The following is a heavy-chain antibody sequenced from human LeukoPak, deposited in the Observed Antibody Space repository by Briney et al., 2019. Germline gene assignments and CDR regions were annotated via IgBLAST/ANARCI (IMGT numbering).Heavy chain of an antibody. V-gene: IGHV3-7*03. Sequence: GGSLRLSCAASGFTFSTSWMTWVRQAPGKGLEWVANINGDGSLNGHVASVKGRFTISRDNSKNTLYLQMNSLRAEDTAVYYCARRAGGYSHPYDYWGQGILVTVSS. CDR3: ARRAGGYSHPYDY. D-gene: IGHD4-23*01. CDR1: GFTFSTSW. J-gene: IGHJ4*02. CDR2: INGDGSLN.